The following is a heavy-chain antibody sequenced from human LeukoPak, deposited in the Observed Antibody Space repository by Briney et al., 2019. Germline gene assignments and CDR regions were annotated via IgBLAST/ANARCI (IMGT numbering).Heavy chain of an antibody. Sequence: PSETLSLTCTVSGGSISSSSYYWGWIRQPPGKGLEWIGSIYYSGSTHYKPSLKSRVTISVDTSKNQFSLKLSSVTAADTAVYYCARDLLRWLQLRGLDAFDIWGQGTMVTVSS. CDR3: ARDLLRWLQLRGLDAFDI. CDR2: IYYSGST. J-gene: IGHJ3*02. CDR1: GGSISSSSYY. D-gene: IGHD5-24*01. V-gene: IGHV4-39*07.